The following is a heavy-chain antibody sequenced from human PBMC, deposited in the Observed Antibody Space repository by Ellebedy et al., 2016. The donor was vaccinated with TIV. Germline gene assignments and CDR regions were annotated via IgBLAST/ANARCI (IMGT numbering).Heavy chain of an antibody. CDR3: ARGLYYDSSGSRMTYYYYYGMDV. Sequence: PGGSLRLSCAASGFTFSSYWMSWVRQAPGKGLEWVANIKQDGSEKYYVDSVKGRFTISRDNAKNSLYLQMNSLRAEDTAVYYCARGLYYDSSGSRMTYYYYYGMDVWGQGTTVTVSS. V-gene: IGHV3-7*03. D-gene: IGHD3-22*01. CDR1: GFTFSSYW. CDR2: IKQDGSEK. J-gene: IGHJ6*02.